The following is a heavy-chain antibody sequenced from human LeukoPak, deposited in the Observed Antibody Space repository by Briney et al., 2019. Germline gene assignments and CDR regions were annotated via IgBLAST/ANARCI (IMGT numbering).Heavy chain of an antibody. D-gene: IGHD6-19*01. CDR2: FHYSGTT. V-gene: IGHV4-61*01. CDR3: ASGGWQWLID. J-gene: IGHJ4*02. CDR1: GYSISSGYY. Sequence: SETLSLTCAVSGYSISSGYYWSWIRQPPGKGLEWIGYFHYSGTTNSNPSLKSRVSISIDTSKNQLSLKLTSVTAADTAMYYCASGGWQWLIDWGQGTLVTVSS.